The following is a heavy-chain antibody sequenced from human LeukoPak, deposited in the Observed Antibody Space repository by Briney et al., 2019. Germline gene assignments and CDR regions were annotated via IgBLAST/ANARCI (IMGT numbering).Heavy chain of an antibody. CDR2: INHSGST. V-gene: IGHV4-34*01. J-gene: IGHJ6*03. CDR3: ARGVRYYYDSSGYYYYYYMDV. Sequence: SETLSLTCAVYGGSFSGYYWSWIRQPPGKGLEWIGEINHSGSTNYNPSLKSRVTISVDTSKNQFSLKLSSVTAADTAVYYCARGVRYYYDSSGYYYYYYMDVWGKGTTVTISS. D-gene: IGHD3-22*01. CDR1: GGSFSGYY.